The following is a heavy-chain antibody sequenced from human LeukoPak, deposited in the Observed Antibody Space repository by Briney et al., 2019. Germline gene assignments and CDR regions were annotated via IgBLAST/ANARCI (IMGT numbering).Heavy chain of an antibody. D-gene: IGHD1-1*01. CDR2: IRSKAYGETA. CDR1: GFTFGDYA. V-gene: IGHV3-49*03. J-gene: IGHJ4*02. CDR3: TRDRGAYNLYDY. Sequence: GGSLRLSRTASGFTFGDYAMSWIRQAAGKGLGWVGFIRSKAYGETADYAASVKGRFTISRHDSKAIAYLQMNSLKSEDTAVYHCTRDRGAYNLYDYWGQGTLVTVSS.